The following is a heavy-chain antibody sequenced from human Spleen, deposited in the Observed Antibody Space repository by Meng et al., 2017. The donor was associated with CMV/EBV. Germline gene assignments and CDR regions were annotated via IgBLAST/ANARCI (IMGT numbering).Heavy chain of an antibody. J-gene: IGHJ4*02. CDR1: GGSISSYY. D-gene: IGHD3-3*01. CDR2: IYYSGST. Sequence: SETLSLTCTVSGGSISSYYWSWIRQPPGKGLEWIGYIYYSGSTKYNPSLKSRVTISVDTSKNQFSLKLSSVTAADTAVYYCARETTYYDFWSGYLDYWGQGTLVTVSS. V-gene: IGHV4-59*01. CDR3: ARETTYYDFWSGYLDY.